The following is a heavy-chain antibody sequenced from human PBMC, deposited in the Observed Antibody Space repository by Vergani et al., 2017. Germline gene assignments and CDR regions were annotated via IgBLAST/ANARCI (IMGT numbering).Heavy chain of an antibody. J-gene: IGHJ2*01. CDR3: VKDIASSGNYWYFDL. V-gene: IGHV3-9*01. D-gene: IGHD6-13*01. CDR1: GFTFDDYA. Sequence: EVQLVESGGGLVQPGRSLRLSCAASGFTFDDYAMHWVRQAPGKGLEWVSGIYWNSDSIAYADSVKGRFTIYRDNAKNFLYLQMNSLRAEDTDLYYCVKDIASSGNYWYFDLWGRGRLVSVCS. CDR2: IYWNSDSI.